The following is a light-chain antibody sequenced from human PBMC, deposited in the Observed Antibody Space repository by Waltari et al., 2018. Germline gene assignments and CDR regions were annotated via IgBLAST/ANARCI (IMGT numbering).Light chain of an antibody. J-gene: IGKJ2*01. V-gene: IGKV3-20*01. Sequence: VLTQSPGTLSLSPGARVTLPCRASQNLSKTYLAWYQQKPGQAPRLLIYGASSRAAGIPDRFSGSGSGTDFTLTISRLEPEDFAMYYCQQYGSSVMYTFGQGTKLEIK. CDR2: GAS. CDR1: QNLSKTY. CDR3: QQYGSSVMYT.